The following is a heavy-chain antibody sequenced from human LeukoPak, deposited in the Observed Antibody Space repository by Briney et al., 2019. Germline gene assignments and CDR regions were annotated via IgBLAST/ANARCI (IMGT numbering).Heavy chain of an antibody. V-gene: IGHV3-30-3*01. CDR2: ISYDGSIK. Sequence: GRSLRLSCAASGFTFSNYAMHWIRQAPGRGLEWVAVISYDGSIKYYADSLKGRFTISRDNSKNTLYLQMNSLRAEDTAVYYCARTLALYGSGSFFDFWGQGTLVTVSS. CDR3: ARTLALYGSGSFFDF. D-gene: IGHD3-10*01. CDR1: GFTFSNYA. J-gene: IGHJ4*02.